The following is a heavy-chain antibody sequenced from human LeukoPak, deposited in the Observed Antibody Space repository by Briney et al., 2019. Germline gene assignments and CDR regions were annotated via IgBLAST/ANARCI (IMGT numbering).Heavy chain of an antibody. J-gene: IGHJ4*02. CDR3: ARATIPCYFDY. CDR2: IYYSGST. Sequence: SETLSLTCTVSGGSISSSSYYWGWIRQPPGKGLEWIGSIYYSGSTYYNPSLKSRVTISVATSKNQFSLKLSSVTAADTAVYYCARATIPCYFDYWGQGTLVTVPS. V-gene: IGHV4-39*07. CDR1: GGSISSSSYY.